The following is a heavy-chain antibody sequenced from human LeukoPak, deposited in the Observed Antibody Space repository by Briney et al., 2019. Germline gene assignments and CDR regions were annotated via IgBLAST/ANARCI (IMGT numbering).Heavy chain of an antibody. CDR2: IIPIFGTA. J-gene: IGHJ4*02. V-gene: IGHV1-69*05. CDR3: ARGYCSSTSCYPFDY. D-gene: IGHD2-2*01. Sequence: ASVKVSCKASGGTFSSYAISWVRQAPGQGLEWMGGIIPIFGTANYAQKFQGRVTITTDESTNTAYMELSSLRSEDTAVYYCARGYCSSTSCYPFDYWGQGTLVTVSS. CDR1: GGTFSSYA.